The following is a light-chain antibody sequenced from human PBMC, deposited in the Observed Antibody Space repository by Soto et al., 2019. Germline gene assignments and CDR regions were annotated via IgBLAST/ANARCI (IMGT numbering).Light chain of an antibody. CDR3: QQFNKWPRT. Sequence: VMTQSPATLSVSPGERATLSCRASQSVSTNLAWYQQRPGQAPSLIISGAYTRATGIPARFSGSGSGTEFTLTISSLQSEDFAIYYCQQFNKWPRTFGQGTKVDIK. CDR2: GAY. J-gene: IGKJ1*01. V-gene: IGKV3-15*01. CDR1: QSVSTN.